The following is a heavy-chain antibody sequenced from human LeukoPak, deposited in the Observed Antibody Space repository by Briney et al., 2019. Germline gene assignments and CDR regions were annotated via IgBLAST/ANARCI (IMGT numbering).Heavy chain of an antibody. CDR3: AKEGGAAAVAGLFDY. D-gene: IGHD6-19*01. Sequence: GGSLRLSCAASGFTFSSYAMSWVRQAPGKGLEWVSAISGSGGSTYYADSVKGRFTISRDNSKNTVCLQVNSLRAKDTAVYYCAKEGGAAAVAGLFDYWGQGTLVTVSS. J-gene: IGHJ4*02. V-gene: IGHV3-23*01. CDR1: GFTFSSYA. CDR2: ISGSGGST.